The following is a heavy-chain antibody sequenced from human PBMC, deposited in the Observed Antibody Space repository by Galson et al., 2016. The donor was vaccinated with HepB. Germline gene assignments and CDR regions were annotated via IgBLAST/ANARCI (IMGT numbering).Heavy chain of an antibody. Sequence: SLRLSCAASGFAVSSNFLTWVRQAPGKGLEWVSLIYSGGGTNYADSAKGRFTISRDNAKNTLFLQMNSLRVEDTGVYYCGRDPDDITPVDVWGKGTTVTVSS. J-gene: IGHJ6*03. CDR1: GFAVSSNF. CDR2: IYSGGGT. V-gene: IGHV3-53*01. D-gene: IGHD3-9*01. CDR3: GRDPDDITPVDV.